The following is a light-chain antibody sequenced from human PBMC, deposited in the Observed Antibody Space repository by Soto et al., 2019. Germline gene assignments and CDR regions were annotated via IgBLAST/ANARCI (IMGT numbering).Light chain of an antibody. V-gene: IGKV1-39*01. CDR1: QSISSY. CDR2: AAS. CDR3: QQSFSKFLYT. J-gene: IGKJ2*01. Sequence: DIQMTRSPSSLSASVGDRVTITCRASQSISSYLNWYQQKPGKAPKLLIYAASSLQSGVPSRFSGSGSGTDFTLTISSLQPEDFATYYCQQSFSKFLYTFGQGTKVDIK.